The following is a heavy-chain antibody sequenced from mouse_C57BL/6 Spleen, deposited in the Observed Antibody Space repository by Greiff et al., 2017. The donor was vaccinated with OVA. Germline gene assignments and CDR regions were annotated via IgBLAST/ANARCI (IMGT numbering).Heavy chain of an antibody. Sequence: EVQLQQSGPELVKPGASVKMSCKASGYTFTDYYMHWVKQSHGKSLEWIGYINPNNGGTSYNQKFKGKATVTVNKSSSTAYMELRSLTSEDSAVYYCARLIYDGYYSAMDYWGQGTSVTVSS. D-gene: IGHD2-3*01. CDR3: ARLIYDGYYSAMDY. CDR2: INPNNGGT. CDR1: GYTFTDYY. V-gene: IGHV1-22*01. J-gene: IGHJ4*01.